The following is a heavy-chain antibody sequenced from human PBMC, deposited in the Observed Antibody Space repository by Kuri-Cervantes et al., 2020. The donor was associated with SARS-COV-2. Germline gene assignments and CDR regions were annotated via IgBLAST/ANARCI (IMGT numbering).Heavy chain of an antibody. D-gene: IGHD3-22*01. J-gene: IGHJ4*02. CDR3: ARDWGPYYQDTNGFLLYFDY. V-gene: IGHV1-18*01. CDR1: GYTFTSYG. CDR2: INKGNT. Sequence: VKVSCKASGYTFTSYGISWVRQAPGQGLQWMGWINKGNTKYAQKFQGRVTMTTDTSTRTAYMELKSLRADDTAMYYCARDWGPYYQDTNGFLLYFDYWGQGTLVTVSS.